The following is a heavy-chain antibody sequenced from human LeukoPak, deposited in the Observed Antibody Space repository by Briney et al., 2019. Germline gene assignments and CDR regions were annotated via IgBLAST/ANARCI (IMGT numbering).Heavy chain of an antibody. Sequence: PPETLSLTCTVSGGSISSSSYYWGWIRQPPGKGLEWIGSIYYSGSTYYNPSLKSRVTISVDTSKNQFSLKLSSVTAADTAVYFCARGPYSYDSSGAFDIWGQGTMVTVSS. CDR3: ARGPYSYDSSGAFDI. D-gene: IGHD3-22*01. J-gene: IGHJ3*02. CDR2: IYYSGST. V-gene: IGHV4-39*07. CDR1: GGSISSSSYY.